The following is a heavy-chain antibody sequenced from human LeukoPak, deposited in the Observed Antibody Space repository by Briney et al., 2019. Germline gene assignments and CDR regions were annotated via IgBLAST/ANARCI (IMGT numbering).Heavy chain of an antibody. J-gene: IGHJ3*02. CDR3: ARGGRIVVVISAFDI. D-gene: IGHD3-22*01. V-gene: IGHV4-59*12. Sequence: SETLSLTCTVSGGSISIYYWSWIRQPPGKGLEWIGYIYDSGSTNYNPSLKSRVTMSVDTSKKQFSLKLSSVTAADTAVYYCARGGRIVVVISAFDIWGQGTMVTVSS. CDR2: IYDSGST. CDR1: GGSISIYY.